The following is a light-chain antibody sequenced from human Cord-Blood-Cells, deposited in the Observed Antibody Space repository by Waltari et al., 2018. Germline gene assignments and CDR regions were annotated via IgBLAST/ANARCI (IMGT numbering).Light chain of an antibody. J-gene: IGLJ3*02. CDR3: SSYTSSSTQ. CDR1: SSDVGGYHY. CDR2: DVS. Sequence: QSALTQPASVSGSPGQSITISCTGTSSDVGGYHYVSWYQQHPVKAPKLMIYDVSNRPSGVSNRFSGSKSGNTASLTISGLQAEDEADYYCSSYTSSSTQFGGGTKLTVL. V-gene: IGLV2-14*01.